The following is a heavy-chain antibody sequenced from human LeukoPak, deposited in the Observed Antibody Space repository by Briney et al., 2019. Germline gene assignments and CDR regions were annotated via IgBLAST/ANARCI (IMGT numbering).Heavy chain of an antibody. Sequence: PGGSLRLSCAGSGFTFSDFWMTWVRQTPGKGLEWVANIKEDGTEKNLVDSVKGRFTISRDNAKNSLYLQMNSLRAEDMALYYCVKSRRDFGSGLDYWGQGTLVTVSS. CDR2: IKEDGTEK. CDR3: VKSRRDFGSGLDY. J-gene: IGHJ4*02. V-gene: IGHV3-7*03. CDR1: GFTFSDFW. D-gene: IGHD3-3*01.